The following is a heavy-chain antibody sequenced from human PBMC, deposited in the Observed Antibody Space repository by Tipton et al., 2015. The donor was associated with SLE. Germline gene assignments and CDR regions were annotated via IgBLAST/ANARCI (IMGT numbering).Heavy chain of an antibody. CDR1: GFTFRNYG. CDR2: IGYDGGNK. D-gene: IGHD5-12*01. Sequence: SLRLSCAASGFTFRNYGMLWVRQAPGKGLEWVTSIGYDGGNKYYEDSVKGRFAISRDNAKDSLFLQMYSLRAEDTAVYYCARGGYDTGEVWGQGTTVTVSS. V-gene: IGHV3-33*01. CDR3: ARGGYDTGEV. J-gene: IGHJ6*02.